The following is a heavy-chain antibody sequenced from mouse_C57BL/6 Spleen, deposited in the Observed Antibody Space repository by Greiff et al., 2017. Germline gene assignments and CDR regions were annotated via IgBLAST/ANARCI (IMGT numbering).Heavy chain of an antibody. J-gene: IGHJ2*01. CDR3: ARSGDYDEGFDY. V-gene: IGHV3-8*01. Sequence: EVKLMESGPGLAKPSQTLSLTCSVTGYSITSAYWNWIRKFPGNKLEYMGYISYSGSTYYNPSLKSRISITRDTSKNQYYLQLNSVTTEDTATYYCARSGDYDEGFDYWGQGTTLTVSS. D-gene: IGHD2-4*01. CDR1: GYSITSAY. CDR2: ISYSGST.